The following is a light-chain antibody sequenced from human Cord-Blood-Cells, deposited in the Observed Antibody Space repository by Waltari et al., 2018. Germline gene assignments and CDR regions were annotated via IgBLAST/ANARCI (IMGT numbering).Light chain of an antibody. CDR2: KAS. V-gene: IGKV1-5*03. J-gene: IGKJ2*01. Sequence: IKMTQSPSTLSASVADRVTITCRASQSISSWLAWYQQKPGKAPKLLIYKASSLESGVPSRFSGSGSGTEFTLTISSLQPDDFATYYCQQYNSYPYTFGQGTKLEIK. CDR1: QSISSW. CDR3: QQYNSYPYT.